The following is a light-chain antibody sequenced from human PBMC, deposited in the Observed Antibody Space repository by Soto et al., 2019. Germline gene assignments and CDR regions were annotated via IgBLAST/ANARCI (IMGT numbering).Light chain of an antibody. CDR2: GAS. CDR3: QHYSTWLWT. J-gene: IGKJ1*01. Sequence: EIVMTQYPATLSVSPGERATLSCRASQSVSSKLVWYQQKPGQGPRLLIYGASTRATGIPARFSGSGSGTEFTRTISRLQSEHFAVYYCQHYSTWLWTFGQGTKVEIK. CDR1: QSVSSK. V-gene: IGKV3-15*01.